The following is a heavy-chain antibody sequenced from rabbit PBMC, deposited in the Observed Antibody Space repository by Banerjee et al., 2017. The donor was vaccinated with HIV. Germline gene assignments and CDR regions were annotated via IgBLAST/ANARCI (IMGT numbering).Heavy chain of an antibody. CDR3: ARRSSAWGEVNL. CDR2: IYNGDGKT. Sequence: QEQLVESGGGLVQPGGSLTLTCTASGFSFSSGYDMCWVRQAPGKGLEWIGCIYNGDGKTYYASWAKGRFTISKASSTTVTLQMTSLTAADTATYFCARRSSAWGEVNLWGQGTLVTVS. D-gene: IGHD4-1*01. V-gene: IGHV1S45*01. J-gene: IGHJ4*01. CDR1: GFSFSSGYD.